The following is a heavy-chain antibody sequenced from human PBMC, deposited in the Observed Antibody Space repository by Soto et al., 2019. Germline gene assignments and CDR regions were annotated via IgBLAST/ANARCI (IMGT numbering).Heavy chain of an antibody. D-gene: IGHD2-2*01. CDR1: GDSVSNNSAA. J-gene: IGHJ6*02. V-gene: IGHV6-1*01. CDR2: TYYRSKWYN. CDR3: ARAGEEVVPAAIAYYYYGMDV. Sequence: SQTLSLTCAISGDSVSNNSAAWNWIRQSPSRGLEWLGRTYYRSKWYNDYAVSVKSRITINPDTSKNQFSLQLNSVTPEDTAVYYCARAGEEVVPAAIAYYYYGMDVWGQGTTVTVSS.